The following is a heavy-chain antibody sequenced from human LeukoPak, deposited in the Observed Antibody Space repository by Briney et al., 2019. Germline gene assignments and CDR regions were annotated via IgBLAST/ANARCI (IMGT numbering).Heavy chain of an antibody. CDR1: GFTFSNYA. Sequence: GGSLRLSCAASGFTFSNYAMSWVRQAPGKGLEWVSGISGSGGSTYYADSGEGRFTISRDNSKNTLYLQMNSLGAEDTAVYYCAKAARGDYVWGSSDYWGQGTLVTVSS. CDR3: AKAARGDYVWGSSDY. J-gene: IGHJ4*02. D-gene: IGHD3-16*01. CDR2: ISGSGGST. V-gene: IGHV3-23*01.